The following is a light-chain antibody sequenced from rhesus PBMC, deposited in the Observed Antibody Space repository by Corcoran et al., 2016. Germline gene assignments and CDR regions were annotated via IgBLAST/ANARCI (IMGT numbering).Light chain of an antibody. J-gene: IGLJ1*01. V-gene: IGLV2-13*02. CDR1: SSDIGGYNR. CDR2: EVS. Sequence: QAALTQSPSVSGSPGQSVTISCTGTSSDIGGYNRVSWYQQHPGKAPKLMISEVSKRPSGVSDRFSGSKSGNTASLTISGLQAEDEADYYCGSYASSSAYIFGAGTRLTIL. CDR3: GSYASSSAYI.